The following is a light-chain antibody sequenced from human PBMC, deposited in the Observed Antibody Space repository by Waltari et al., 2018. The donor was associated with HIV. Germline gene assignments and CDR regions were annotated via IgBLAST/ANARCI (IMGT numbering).Light chain of an antibody. CDR3: TSHTLTRILL. V-gene: IGLV2-14*01. J-gene: IGLJ3*02. CDR1: SLAIGLYDF. CDR2: GVN. Sequence: QSALTQPASMSGSPGQSIPISCTGSSLAIGLYDFAPWYKHLPNTAPQLIIYGVNRRPLGITSRFSASKSGDVASLTISGLQAEDEADYYCTSHTLTRILLFGGGTRLTVL.